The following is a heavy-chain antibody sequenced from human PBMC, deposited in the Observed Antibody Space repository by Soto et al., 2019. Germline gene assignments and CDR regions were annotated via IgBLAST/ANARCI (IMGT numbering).Heavy chain of an antibody. Sequence: EVQLVESGGGLVKPGGSLRLSCAASGFTFSNAWMSWVRQAPGKGLEWVGRIKSKTEGGTTDYAAPVKGRFTISRDDSKNTLNLQMNSLKAEDTAVYYCTTPSSGWRGGYFALWGRGTLVTVSS. J-gene: IGHJ2*01. D-gene: IGHD6-19*01. CDR2: IKSKTEGGTT. CDR3: TTPSSGWRGGYFAL. CDR1: GFTFSNAW. V-gene: IGHV3-15*01.